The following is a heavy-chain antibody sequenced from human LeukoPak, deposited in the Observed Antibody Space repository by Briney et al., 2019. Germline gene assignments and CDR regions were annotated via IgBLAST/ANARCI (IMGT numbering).Heavy chain of an antibody. J-gene: IGHJ5*02. D-gene: IGHD3-10*01. Sequence: PGGSLRLTCAASGFSVTTNYMSWVRRAPGKGLEWVALIYTSGSTFYADSVMGRFTVSRDNSKNTLYLQMNSLRAEDSAAYYCARDRAGTQSWVEFDLWGQGTLVTVSS. CDR2: IYTSGST. CDR3: ARDRAGTQSWVEFDL. CDR1: GFSVTTNY. V-gene: IGHV3-66*03.